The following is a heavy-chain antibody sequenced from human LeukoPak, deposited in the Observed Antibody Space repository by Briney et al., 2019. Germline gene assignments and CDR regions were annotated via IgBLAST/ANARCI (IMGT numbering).Heavy chain of an antibody. J-gene: IGHJ4*02. CDR3: ARGTETDSSCPNGFFSSHY. CDR1: GYTFTNYG. V-gene: IGHV1-18*01. CDR2: ISAHSGNT. Sequence: ASVKVSCKASGYTFTNYGISWVRQAPGQGLEWMGWISAHSGNTNYAQRLQGRVTMTTDTYTSTAYMELRSLRSDDTAVYYCARGTETDSSCPNGFFSSHYWGQGTLVTVSS. D-gene: IGHD2-8*01.